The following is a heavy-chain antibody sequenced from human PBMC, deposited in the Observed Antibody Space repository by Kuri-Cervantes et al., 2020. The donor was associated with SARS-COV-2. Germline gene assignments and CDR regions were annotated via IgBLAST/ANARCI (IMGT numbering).Heavy chain of an antibody. CDR1: GFSLSTSGVG. J-gene: IGHJ3*02. Sequence: SGPTLVKPTQTLTLTCTFSGFSLSTSGVGVGWIRQPPGKALEWLALIYWDDDERYTPSLKSRLTITKDTSKNQVVLTMTNMDPVDTATYYCAHSLGGSYYLVRAFDIWGQGTMVTVSS. D-gene: IGHD1-26*01. CDR3: AHSLGGSYYLVRAFDI. V-gene: IGHV2-5*02. CDR2: IYWDDDE.